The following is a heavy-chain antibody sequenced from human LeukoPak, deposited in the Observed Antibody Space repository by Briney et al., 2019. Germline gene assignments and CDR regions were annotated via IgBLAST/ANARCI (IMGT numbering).Heavy chain of an antibody. J-gene: IGHJ4*02. CDR2: ISYDGSNK. V-gene: IGHV3-30*18. CDR1: GFTFSSYG. Sequence: QSGGSLRLSCAASGFTFSSYGMHWVRQAPGKGLEWVAVISYDGSNKYYGDSVKGRFTISRDNSKNTLYLQMNSLRAEDTAVYYCAKSEGFVGGSYWGGYFDYWGQGTLVTVSS. D-gene: IGHD1-26*01. CDR3: AKSEGFVGGSYWGGYFDY.